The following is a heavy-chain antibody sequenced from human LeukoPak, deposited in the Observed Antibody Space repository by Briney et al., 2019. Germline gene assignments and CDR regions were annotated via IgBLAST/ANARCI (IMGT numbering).Heavy chain of an antibody. D-gene: IGHD6-19*01. CDR2: ISGSAVST. Sequence: GGSLRLSCAVSGFTFSGYVMSWVRQAPGKGLEWVSAISGSAVSTYYADSVKGRFTISRDNSKNTLYLQMNSLRAEDTAVYYCAKESAGNSSGWYYFDSWGQGTLVTVSS. V-gene: IGHV3-23*01. CDR3: AKESAGNSSGWYYFDS. J-gene: IGHJ4*02. CDR1: GFTFSGYV.